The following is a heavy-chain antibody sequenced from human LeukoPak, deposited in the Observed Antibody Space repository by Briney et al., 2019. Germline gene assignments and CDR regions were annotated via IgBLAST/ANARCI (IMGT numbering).Heavy chain of an antibody. Sequence: GGSLRLSCAASGFTFSTYAMSWVRQSPGKGLEWVSAISCSGGSTYFADSVKGRFTISRDNSKNTLYLQMNSLRAEDTAVYYCASSGSYYNENWFDPWGQGTLVTVSS. J-gene: IGHJ5*02. D-gene: IGHD3-10*01. CDR1: GFTFSTYA. CDR2: ISCSGGST. V-gene: IGHV3-23*01. CDR3: ASSGSYYNENWFDP.